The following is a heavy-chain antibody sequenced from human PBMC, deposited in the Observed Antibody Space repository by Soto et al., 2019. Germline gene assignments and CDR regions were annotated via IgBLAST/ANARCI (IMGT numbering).Heavy chain of an antibody. CDR3: ARGGGYYYHGMDV. Sequence: QVQLVESGGGLVKPGGSLRLSCAGSGFTFSDYYMSWVRQAPGKGLEWVSYISSSNSYTNYADSVKGRFTISRDNAKNSLYLQIKSLRAEDTAVYYCARGGGYYYHGMDVWGQGTTVTVSS. CDR1: GFTFSDYY. V-gene: IGHV3-11*06. J-gene: IGHJ6*02. CDR2: ISSSNSYT. D-gene: IGHD3-10*01.